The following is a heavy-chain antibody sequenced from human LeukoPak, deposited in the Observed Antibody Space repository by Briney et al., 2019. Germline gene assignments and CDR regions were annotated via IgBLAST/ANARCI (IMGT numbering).Heavy chain of an antibody. CDR2: ISSSGSAR. CDR3: AKGGYFYDSSDAY. J-gene: IGHJ4*02. V-gene: IGHV3-48*03. D-gene: IGHD3-22*01. CDR1: GLTFSSYQ. Sequence: GGSLRLSCPAPGLTFSSYQMYRAGQAQGKGLESLSYISSSGSARYYADSVKGRFTISRDNAKDSLYLQMNSLRAEDTAVYYCAKGGYFYDSSDAYWGQGTLVTVSS.